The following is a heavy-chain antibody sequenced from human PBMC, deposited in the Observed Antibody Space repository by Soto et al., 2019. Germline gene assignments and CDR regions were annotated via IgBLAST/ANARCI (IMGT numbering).Heavy chain of an antibody. CDR1: GFTFSSYA. J-gene: IGHJ4*02. CDR3: ARDRPDVSDPSSVDQPMFDN. Sequence: SLRLSCSASGFTFSSYAMHWVRQAPGKGLEYVSAISSNGGSTYYADSVKGRFTISRDNSKNTLYLQMSSLRAEDTAVYYCARDRPDVSDPSSVDQPMFDNWGQGVLVTVSS. CDR2: ISSNGGST. D-gene: IGHD3-16*01. V-gene: IGHV3-64D*08.